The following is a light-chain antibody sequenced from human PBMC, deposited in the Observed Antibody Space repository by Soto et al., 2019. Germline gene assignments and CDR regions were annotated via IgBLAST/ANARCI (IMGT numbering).Light chain of an antibody. J-gene: IGKJ5*01. Sequence: EIVLTQSPGTLSLSPGERATLSCRASQSVRNNYLTWYQQKPGQAPRLLIWGASNRGTGIPARFSGSGSGTEFTLTISSLQSEDFAIYYCQQYNNWPPITFGQGTRLEIK. CDR3: QQYNNWPPIT. V-gene: IGKV3-15*01. CDR1: QSVRNN. CDR2: GAS.